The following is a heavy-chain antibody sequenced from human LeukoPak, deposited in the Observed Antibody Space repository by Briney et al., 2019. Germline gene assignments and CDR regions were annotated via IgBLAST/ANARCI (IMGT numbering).Heavy chain of an antibody. J-gene: IGHJ3*02. V-gene: IGHV1-18*01. CDR3: ARDWYGSGSSHAFDI. CDR2: ISVYNGDT. CDR1: GYTFTSYG. Sequence: ASVKVSRKASGYTFTSYGISWVRQAPGQGLEWMGWISVYNGDTNYPQKFQGKVTMTTDTSTSTAYMELRSLRSDDTAVYYCARDWYGSGSSHAFDIWGQGTMVTVSS. D-gene: IGHD3-10*01.